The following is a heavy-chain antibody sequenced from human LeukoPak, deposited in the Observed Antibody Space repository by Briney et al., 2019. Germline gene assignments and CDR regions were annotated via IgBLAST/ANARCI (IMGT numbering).Heavy chain of an antibody. CDR2: INPGDSDI. Sequence: GESLKISCKGSGYTFSSYGIGWVRQMPGKGLEWMGIINPGDSDIRYSPSFQGQVTISADKSISTAYLQWTSLKASDTAMYYCARPGGGGYCSGGSCYSFDYWGQGTLVTVSS. V-gene: IGHV5-51*01. D-gene: IGHD2-15*01. CDR1: GYTFSSYG. CDR3: ARPGGGGYCSGGSCYSFDY. J-gene: IGHJ4*02.